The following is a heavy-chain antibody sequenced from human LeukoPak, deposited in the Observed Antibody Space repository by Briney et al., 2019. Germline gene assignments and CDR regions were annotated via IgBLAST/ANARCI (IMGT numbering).Heavy chain of an antibody. CDR1: GFIFSNYW. J-gene: IGHJ4*02. CDR2: IKTDGTIT. Sequence: GGSLRLSCAASGFIFSNYWMHWVRQAPGKGLVWVSRIKTDGTITGYADAVKGRFTISRDNAKNTVYLQMNNLRTEDTAVYYCIRDRTVITLFDYWGQGSLVTVSS. CDR3: IRDRTVITLFDY. D-gene: IGHD4-23*01. V-gene: IGHV3-74*01.